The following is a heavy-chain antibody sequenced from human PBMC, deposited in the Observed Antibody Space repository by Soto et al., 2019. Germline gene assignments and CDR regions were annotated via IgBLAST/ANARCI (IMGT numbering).Heavy chain of an antibody. D-gene: IGHD3-16*01. CDR3: ARDLGGRVGYGMDV. V-gene: IGHV3-7*01. CDR2: IKQDGSEK. Sequence: GGSLRLSCAASGFTFSSYWMSWVRQAPGNGLEWVANIKQDGSEKYYVDSVRGRFTISRDNAKNSLYLQMNSLRAEDTAVYYCARDLGGRVGYGMDVWGQGTTVTVSS. CDR1: GFTFSSYW. J-gene: IGHJ6*02.